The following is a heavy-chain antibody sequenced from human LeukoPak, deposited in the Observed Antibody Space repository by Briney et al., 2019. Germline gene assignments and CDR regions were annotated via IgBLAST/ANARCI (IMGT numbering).Heavy chain of an antibody. D-gene: IGHD6-19*01. CDR3: ARHRAVAESWFDP. Sequence: SETLSLTCTVSGGSISSSSYYWGWIRQPPGKGLEWIGSIYYSGSTYYNPSLKSRVTISVDTSKNQFSLKLSSVTAADTAVYYCARHRAVAESWFDPWGQGTLVTVSS. CDR2: IYYSGST. V-gene: IGHV4-39*01. J-gene: IGHJ5*02. CDR1: GGSISSSSYY.